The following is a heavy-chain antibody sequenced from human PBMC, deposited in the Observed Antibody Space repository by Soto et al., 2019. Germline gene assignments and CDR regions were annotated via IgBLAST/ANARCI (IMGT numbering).Heavy chain of an antibody. J-gene: IGHJ3*02. CDR3: ARGGGVGVAGSAAFDM. D-gene: IGHD3-3*01. Sequence: QLHLVQSGAVVKKPGASVTVSCSASGYPVTAYYMHWVRQAPGRGLEWMGGINPATGAAKYTQTFQGRGNMTRDTSPSTGFMELSGLTSEDTAVFYCARGGGVGVAGSAAFDMWGQGTLVTVSS. CDR2: INPATGAA. CDR1: GYPVTAYY. V-gene: IGHV1-2*02.